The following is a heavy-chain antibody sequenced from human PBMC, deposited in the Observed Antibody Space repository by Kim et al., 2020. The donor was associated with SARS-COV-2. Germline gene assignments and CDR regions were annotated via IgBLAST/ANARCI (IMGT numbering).Heavy chain of an antibody. J-gene: IGHJ4*02. V-gene: IGHV4-34*01. CDR1: GGSFSGYY. CDR3: ARKRGGDFDY. Sequence: SETLSLTCAVYGGSFSGYYWSWIRQPPGKGLEWIGEINHSGSTNYNPSLKSRVTISVDTSKNQFSLKLSSVTAADTAGYYCARKRGGDFDYWGQGTLVTV. CDR2: INHSGST. D-gene: IGHD3-16*01.